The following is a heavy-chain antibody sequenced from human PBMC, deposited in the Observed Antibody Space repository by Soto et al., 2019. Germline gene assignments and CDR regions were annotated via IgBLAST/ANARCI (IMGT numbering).Heavy chain of an antibody. CDR3: AREGSYDTMDY. J-gene: IGHJ4*02. CDR1: GFTFSSSQ. Sequence: PGGSLRLACVASGFTFSSSQMNWVCLAPGKGLEWVSYISRSGSTVYHADSVEGRLTISRDNAKNSLLLQMNSLRAEDTALYYCAREGSYDTMDYWGLGTLVTVSS. V-gene: IGHV3-48*03. D-gene: IGHD3-22*01. CDR2: ISRSGSTV.